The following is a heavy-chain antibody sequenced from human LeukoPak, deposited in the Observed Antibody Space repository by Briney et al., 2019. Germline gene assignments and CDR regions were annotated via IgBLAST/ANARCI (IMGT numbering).Heavy chain of an antibody. J-gene: IGHJ1*01. CDR3: ARQERGVINREYFQH. CDR2: IYYSGTT. CDR1: GGSISSSSYY. Sequence: SETLSLTCTVSGGSISSSSYYWGWIRQPPGKGLEWIGSIYYSGTTNYNSSLRSRVTISVDTSKNQFSLKLSSVTAADTAVYYCARQERGVINREYFQHWGQGTLVTVSS. D-gene: IGHD3-10*01. V-gene: IGHV4-39*01.